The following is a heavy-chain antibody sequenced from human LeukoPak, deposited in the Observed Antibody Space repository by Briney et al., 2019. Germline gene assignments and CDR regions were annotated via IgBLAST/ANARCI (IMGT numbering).Heavy chain of an antibody. CDR3: ARAKVGDYRRLYYYYMDV. J-gene: IGHJ6*03. V-gene: IGHV1-18*01. CDR2: ISAYNGNT. Sequence: ASVKVSCKASGYTFTSYGISWVRQAPGQGLEWMGWISAYNGNTNYAQKFQGRVTMTRDTSISTAYMELSRLRSDDTAVYYCARAKVGDYRRLYYYYMDVRGRGTTVTISS. CDR1: GYTFTSYG. D-gene: IGHD4-17*01.